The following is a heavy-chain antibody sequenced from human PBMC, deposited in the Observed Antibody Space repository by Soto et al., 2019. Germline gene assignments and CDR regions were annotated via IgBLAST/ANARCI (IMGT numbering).Heavy chain of an antibody. CDR2: INHSGST. J-gene: IGHJ5*02. CDR3: ASTVGATWFDP. CDR1: GGSFSGYY. V-gene: IGHV4-34*01. D-gene: IGHD1-26*01. Sequence: QVQLQQWGAGLLKPSETLSLTCAVYGGSFSGYYWSWIRQPPGKGLEWIGEINHSGSTNYNPSLKSRVTISVDTSKNQFSLKLSSVTAADTAVYYCASTVGATWFDPWGQGTLVTVSS.